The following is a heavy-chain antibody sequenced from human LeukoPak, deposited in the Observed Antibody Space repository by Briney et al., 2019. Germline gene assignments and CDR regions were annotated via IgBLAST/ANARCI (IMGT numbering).Heavy chain of an antibody. CDR3: AVNLYSSGWYSDY. J-gene: IGHJ4*02. Sequence: SESLSLTCTVSGYSISSGYYWGWIRQPPGKGLEWIGSIYHSESADYNPSLKSRVTISVDTTRNQFSLKLRSVTAADTAVYYCAVNLYSSGWYSDYWGQGTLVTVSS. CDR1: GYSISSGYY. D-gene: IGHD6-19*01. CDR2: IYHSESA. V-gene: IGHV4-38-2*02.